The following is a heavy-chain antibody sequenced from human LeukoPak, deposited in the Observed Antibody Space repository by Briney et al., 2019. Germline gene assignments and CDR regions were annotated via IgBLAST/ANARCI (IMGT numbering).Heavy chain of an antibody. CDR2: FSIGGTT. Sequence: PGGSLRLSCTASEFSISRHYMSWVRQAPGKGLEWVPTFSIGGTTYYAASVKGRFSISRDNSENAVFLHLNILRAEDTATYFCARHSEYYYASSSEWWFDPWGQGTLVIVSS. J-gene: IGHJ5*02. CDR1: EFSISRHY. CDR3: ARHSEYYYASSSEWWFDP. V-gene: IGHV3-66*04. D-gene: IGHD3-22*01.